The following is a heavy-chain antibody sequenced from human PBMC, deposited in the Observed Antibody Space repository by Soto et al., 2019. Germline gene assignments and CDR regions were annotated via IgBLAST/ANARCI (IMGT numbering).Heavy chain of an antibody. J-gene: IGHJ4*02. Sequence: SETLSLTCAVYGGSFSGYYWSWIRQPPGKGLEWIGEINHSGSTNYNPSLKSRVTISVDPSKNQFFLKLSSVTAADTAVYYCARGGLGIAARRIFDYWGQGTLVTVSS. CDR1: GGSFSGYY. CDR2: INHSGST. V-gene: IGHV4-34*01. D-gene: IGHD6-6*01. CDR3: ARGGLGIAARRIFDY.